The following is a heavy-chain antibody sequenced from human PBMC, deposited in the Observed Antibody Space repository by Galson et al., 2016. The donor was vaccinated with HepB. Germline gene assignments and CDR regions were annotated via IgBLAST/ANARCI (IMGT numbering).Heavy chain of an antibody. CDR1: GYTFTSYY. Sequence: SVKVSCKASGYTFTSYYMRWVRQAPGQGLEWMGIINPSGGSISYAQKFQGRVTMTRDTSTSTVYMELSSLRSEDTAVYYCARGRGNSGGFDAFDMWGQGTMVTVSS. J-gene: IGHJ3*02. CDR3: ARGRGNSGGFDAFDM. V-gene: IGHV1-46*01. CDR2: INPSGGSI. D-gene: IGHD4-23*01.